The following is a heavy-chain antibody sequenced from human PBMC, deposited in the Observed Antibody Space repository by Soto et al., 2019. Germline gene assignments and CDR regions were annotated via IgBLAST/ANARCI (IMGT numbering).Heavy chain of an antibody. J-gene: IGHJ5*02. CDR1: GASISGFY. CDR2: IYATGTT. CDR3: VRDGTKTLRDWFDP. V-gene: IGHV4-4*07. Sequence: PTDTLALTSTVAGASISGFYWSWIRKSAGKGLEWIGRIYATGTTDYNPSLKSRVMMSVDTSKKQFSLKLRSVTAADTAVYYCVRDGTKTLRDWFDP. D-gene: IGHD1-1*01.